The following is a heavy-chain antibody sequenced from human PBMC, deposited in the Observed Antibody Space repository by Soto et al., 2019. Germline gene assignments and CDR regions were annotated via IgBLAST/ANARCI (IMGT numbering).Heavy chain of an antibody. V-gene: IGHV3-30-3*01. Sequence: QVQLVESGGGVVQPGRSLRLSCAASGFTFSSYAMHWVRQAPGKGLEWVAVISYDGSNKYYADYVKGRFTISRDNSKNTLYLQRNGLGAGDTVVYYCPRTARAAAGTGGGGYYFDYWGQGTLVTVSS. CDR1: GFTFSSYA. J-gene: IGHJ4*02. CDR2: ISYDGSNK. D-gene: IGHD6-13*01. CDR3: PRTARAAAGTGGGGYYFDY.